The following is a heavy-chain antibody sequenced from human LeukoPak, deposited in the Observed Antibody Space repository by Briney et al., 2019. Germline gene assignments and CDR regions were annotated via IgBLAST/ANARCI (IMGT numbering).Heavy chain of an antibody. Sequence: PGGSLRLSCAASGFTFSSYSMNWVRQAPGQGLEWVSYISSSSTIYYADSVKGRFTISRDNAKNSLYLQMNSLRDEDTAVYYCARDASGSVVVTASWFDPWGQGTLVTVSS. J-gene: IGHJ5*02. CDR2: ISSSSTI. V-gene: IGHV3-48*02. D-gene: IGHD2-21*02. CDR3: ARDASGSVVVTASWFDP. CDR1: GFTFSSYS.